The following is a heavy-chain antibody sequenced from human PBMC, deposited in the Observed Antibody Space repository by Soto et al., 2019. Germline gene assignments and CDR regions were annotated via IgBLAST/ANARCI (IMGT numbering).Heavy chain of an antibody. CDR3: ARLRCSGTACLDYYYMDV. Sequence: GGSLRLSCAASGFTFSSYGMHWVRQAPGKGLEWLTLIYYDGSKKYYADSVRGRFTISRENSKNTLFLQMNSLRAEDTAVYYCARLRCSGTACLDYYYMDVWGKGTTVTVSS. D-gene: IGHD2-15*01. CDR2: IYYDGSKK. CDR1: GFTFSSYG. J-gene: IGHJ6*03. V-gene: IGHV3-33*01.